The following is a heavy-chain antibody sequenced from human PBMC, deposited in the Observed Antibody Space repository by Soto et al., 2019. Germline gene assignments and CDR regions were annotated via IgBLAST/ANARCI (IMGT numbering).Heavy chain of an antibody. CDR2: IVVGSGNT. D-gene: IGHD7-27*01. J-gene: IGHJ6*03. CDR3: AAAANGGFRDYYYYYMDV. CDR1: GFTFTSSA. V-gene: IGHV1-58*01. Sequence: ASVKVSCKASGFTFTSSAVQWVRQARGQRLEWIGWIVVGSGNTNYAQKFQERVTITRDMSTSTAYMELSSLRSEDTAVYYCAAAANGGFRDYYYYYMDVWGKGTTVTVSS.